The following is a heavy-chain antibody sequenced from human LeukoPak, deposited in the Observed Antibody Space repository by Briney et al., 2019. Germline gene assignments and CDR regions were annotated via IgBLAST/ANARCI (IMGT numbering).Heavy chain of an antibody. CDR2: IKQDGSEK. CDR3: ARDMGYKDNFFDY. Sequence: GGSLRLSCAASGFTFSSYWMSWVRQAPGKGLEWVANIKQDGSEKYYVDSVKGRFTISRDNAKNSLYLQMNSLRAEDTALYYCARDMGYKDNFFDYWGRGTLVTVSS. J-gene: IGHJ4*02. CDR1: GFTFSSYW. D-gene: IGHD5-24*01. V-gene: IGHV3-7*03.